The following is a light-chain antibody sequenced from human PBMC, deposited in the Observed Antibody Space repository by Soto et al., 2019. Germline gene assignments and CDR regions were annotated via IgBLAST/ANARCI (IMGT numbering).Light chain of an antibody. Sequence: ETVLTQSPGTLSFSPGERATLSCRASHSVRSSYLAWYQQKPGQAPRLLISGASSRATGIPDRFSGSGSGTDFTLTISSLEPEDFAVYYCQQRSNWPPITFGQGTRLEIK. V-gene: IGKV3D-20*02. J-gene: IGKJ5*01. CDR3: QQRSNWPPIT. CDR1: HSVRSSY. CDR2: GAS.